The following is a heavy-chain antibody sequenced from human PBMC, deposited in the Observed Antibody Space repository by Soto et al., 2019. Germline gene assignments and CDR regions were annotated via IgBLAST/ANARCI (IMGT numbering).Heavy chain of an antibody. CDR2: INHTGGT. V-gene: IGHV4-39*07. CDR1: GGSISSSGYF. CDR3: ATRITVFGLLIPPFDP. D-gene: IGHD3-3*01. J-gene: IGHJ5*02. Sequence: SETLSLTCTVSGGSISSSGYFCVWIRQPPGKGLEWIGKINHTGGTHYNPSLKSRVTMSVDTSKNQFSLRLSSVTAADTAIYYCATRITVFGLLIPPFDPWGQGTQVTVSS.